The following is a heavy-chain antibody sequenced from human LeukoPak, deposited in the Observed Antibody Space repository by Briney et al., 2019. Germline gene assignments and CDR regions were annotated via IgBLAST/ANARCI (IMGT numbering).Heavy chain of an antibody. J-gene: IGHJ4*02. Sequence: PSETLSLTCAVSGGSFSGYYWSWIRQPPGKGLEWIGEINHSGSTNYNPSLKSRVTISVDTSKNQFSLKLSSVTAADTAVYYCARGLGGKVSYWGQGTLVTVSS. V-gene: IGHV4-34*01. D-gene: IGHD4-23*01. CDR1: GGSFSGYY. CDR3: ARGLGGKVSY. CDR2: INHSGST.